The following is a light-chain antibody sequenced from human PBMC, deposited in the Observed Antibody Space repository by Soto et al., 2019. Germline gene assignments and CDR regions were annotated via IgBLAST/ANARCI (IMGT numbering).Light chain of an antibody. J-gene: IGKJ1*01. Sequence: EIVLTQSPGTLSLSPGERASLFCRASQSVRSSSLAWYQQKRGQPPRLLTYGASSRATGIPDRFSGSGSGTYFTLTISRLEPEDFAVYFCQQYGDSPDTDRWTFGQGTKVEIK. CDR2: GAS. CDR1: QSVRSSS. V-gene: IGKV3-20*01. CDR3: QQYGDSPDTDRWT.